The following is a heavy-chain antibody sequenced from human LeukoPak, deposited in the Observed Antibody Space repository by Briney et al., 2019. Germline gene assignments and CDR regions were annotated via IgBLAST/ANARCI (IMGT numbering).Heavy chain of an antibody. J-gene: IGHJ4*02. Sequence: PGRSLRLSCAASGFTFDDYALHWVRQAPGKGLGWVSGISWNSDSIGYADSVKGRFTISRDNAKNSLFLQMNSLRAEDTALYYCAKDVGLSSSWYSWFDYWGQGTLVTVSS. CDR1: GFTFDDYA. CDR3: AKDVGLSSSWYSWFDY. D-gene: IGHD6-13*01. CDR2: ISWNSDSI. V-gene: IGHV3-9*01.